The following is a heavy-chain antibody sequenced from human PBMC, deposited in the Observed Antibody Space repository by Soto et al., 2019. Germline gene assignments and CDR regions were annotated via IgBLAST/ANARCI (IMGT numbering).Heavy chain of an antibody. CDR3: AKEGLTISTAHDGTPFX. J-gene: IGHJ4*02. D-gene: IGHD1-1*01. CDR1: GFTFNRYA. V-gene: IGHV3-23*01. Sequence: GGSLRLSCAASGFTFNRYAMSWVRQAPGKGLEWVSGISASGGERNYADSVKGRFTFSRDNSKNMVYLQMNSLRAEDTAVYYCAKEGLTISTAHDGTPFXWGQGTPVTVSS. CDR2: ISASGGER.